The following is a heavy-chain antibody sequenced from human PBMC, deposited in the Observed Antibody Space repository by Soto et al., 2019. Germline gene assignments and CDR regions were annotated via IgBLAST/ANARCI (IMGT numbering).Heavy chain of an antibody. V-gene: IGHV4-34*01. CDR1: GGSFSGYY. CDR3: ARARPIYYDFWSGYWTTTLSPPFDY. J-gene: IGHJ4*02. CDR2: INHSGST. D-gene: IGHD3-3*01. Sequence: SETLSLTCAVYGGSFSGYYWSWIRQPPGKGLEWIGEINHSGSTNYNPSLKSRVTISVDTSKNQFSLKLSSVTAADTAVYYCARARPIYYDFWSGYWTTTLSPPFDYWGQGTLVTVSS.